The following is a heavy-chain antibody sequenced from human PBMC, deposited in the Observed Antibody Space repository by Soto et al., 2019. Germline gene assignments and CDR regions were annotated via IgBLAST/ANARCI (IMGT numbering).Heavy chain of an antibody. CDR3: ARHGGQWRRINRFDP. CDR1: GGSISSSSYY. CDR2: IYYSGST. V-gene: IGHV4-39*01. D-gene: IGHD6-19*01. J-gene: IGHJ5*02. Sequence: QLQLQESGPGLVKPSETLSLTCTVSGGSISSSSYYWGWIRQPPGKGLEWIGSIYYSGSTYYNPSLKSRVTISVDTSKNQFSLKLSSVTAADTAVYYCARHGGQWRRINRFDPWGQGTLVTVSS.